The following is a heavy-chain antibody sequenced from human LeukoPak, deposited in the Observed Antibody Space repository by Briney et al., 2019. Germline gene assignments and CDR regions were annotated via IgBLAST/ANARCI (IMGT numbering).Heavy chain of an antibody. CDR1: GYTFTSYG. CDR2: ISAYNGNT. Sequence: ASVKVSCKASGYTFTSYGISWVRQAPGQGLEWMGWISAYNGNTNYAQKLQGRVTMTTDTSTSTAYMELRSLRSDDTAVYYCARAPGYSSGWYRGFFWVDPWGQGTLVTVSS. D-gene: IGHD6-19*01. V-gene: IGHV1-18*01. J-gene: IGHJ5*02. CDR3: ARAPGYSSGWYRGFFWVDP.